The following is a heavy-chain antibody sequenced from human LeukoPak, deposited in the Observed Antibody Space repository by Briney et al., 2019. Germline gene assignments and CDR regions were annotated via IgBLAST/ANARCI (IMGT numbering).Heavy chain of an antibody. V-gene: IGHV4-39*07. J-gene: IGHJ4*02. CDR1: GGSISSSSYY. D-gene: IGHD1-26*01. CDR3: AREGGSYYGYFDY. Sequence: SETLSLTCTVSGGSISSSSYYWGWIRQPPGKGLEWIGSIYYSGSTYYNPSLKSRVTISVDTSKNQFSLKLSSVTAADTAVYYCAREGGSYYGYFDYWGQGTLVTVSS. CDR2: IYYSGST.